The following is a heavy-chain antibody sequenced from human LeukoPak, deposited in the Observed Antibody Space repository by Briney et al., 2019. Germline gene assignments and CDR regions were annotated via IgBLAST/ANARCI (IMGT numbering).Heavy chain of an antibody. CDR2: INPNSGGT. D-gene: IGHD2-15*01. V-gene: IGHV1-2*06. J-gene: IGHJ4*02. CDR3: ARDYCSGGSCYRIDY. CDR1: GYTFTGYY. Sequence: ASVKVSCKASGYTFTGYYMHWVRQAPGQGLEWMGRINPNSGGTNYAQKFQGRVTMTRDTYISTAYMELSRLRSDDTAVYYCARDYCSGGSCYRIDYGGQGTLVTVS.